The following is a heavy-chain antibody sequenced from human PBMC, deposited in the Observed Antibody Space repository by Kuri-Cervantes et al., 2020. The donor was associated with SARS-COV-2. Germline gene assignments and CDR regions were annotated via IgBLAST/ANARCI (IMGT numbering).Heavy chain of an antibody. V-gene: IGHV3-30*03. CDR2: ISYDGSNK. CDR3: ARTLGEDIVVVPAATFDY. J-gene: IGHJ4*02. D-gene: IGHD2-2*01. Sequence: GGSLRPSCAASGFTFSSYGMHWVRQAPGKGLEWVAVISYDGSNKYYADSVRGRFTISRDNSKNTLYLQMNSLRAEDTAVYYYARTLGEDIVVVPAATFDYRGQGTLVTVSS. CDR1: GFTFSSYG.